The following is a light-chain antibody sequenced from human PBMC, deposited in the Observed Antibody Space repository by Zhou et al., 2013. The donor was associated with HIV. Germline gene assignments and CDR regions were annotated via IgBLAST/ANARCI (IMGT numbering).Light chain of an antibody. CDR2: DAS. V-gene: IGKV1-33*01. J-gene: IGKJ2*01. CDR1: QDIKTF. Sequence: IQMTQSPSSLSASVGDRLTITCQASQDIKTFLNWYHKRPGQAPKVVIYDASNLATGVPSRFSGSGSGTDFTFTISSLQPDDFATYYCQQYNSYSSFGQGTKAGDQT. CDR3: QQYNSYSS.